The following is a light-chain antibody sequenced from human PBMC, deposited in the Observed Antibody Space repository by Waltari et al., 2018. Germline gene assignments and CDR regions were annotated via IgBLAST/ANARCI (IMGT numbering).Light chain of an antibody. CDR2: GTS. Sequence: EILLTQSPGTLSLSPGERATISCRASKSVGRSLAWYQKKPGQPPRLLIYGTSNRATGTPDRFSGGGSGTDFSLTISRLEPEDVAVYYCQHYVSLPVTFGQGTKVEIK. V-gene: IGKV3-20*01. CDR3: QHYVSLPVT. J-gene: IGKJ1*01. CDR1: KSVGRS.